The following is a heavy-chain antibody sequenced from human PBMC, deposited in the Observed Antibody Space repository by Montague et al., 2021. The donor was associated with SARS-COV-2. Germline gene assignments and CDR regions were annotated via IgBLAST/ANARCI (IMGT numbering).Heavy chain of an antibody. J-gene: IGHJ6*02. CDR3: ARVYSAARWFGEYDRCGMDV. D-gene: IGHD3-10*01. CDR1: GFTFSSYD. Sequence: SLRLSCAASGFTFSSYDMHWVRQAPGKGLEWVAVIWYDGSNQYYGDSVKGRFTISRDNSKNTLYLQMNSLRAEGTAVYYCARVYSAARWFGEYDRCGMDVWGQGTTVTVSS. CDR2: IWYDGSNQ. V-gene: IGHV3-33*08.